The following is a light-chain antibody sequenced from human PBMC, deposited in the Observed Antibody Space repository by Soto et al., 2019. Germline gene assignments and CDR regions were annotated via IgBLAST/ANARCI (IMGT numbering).Light chain of an antibody. Sequence: EIVLTQSPGTLSLSPGERATLSCRASQSVSSNYIAWYQQSPGQAPRLLIYGASTRATGIPDRFSGSGSGTDFTLIISRLEPEDFAVYFCQQYGRSPPFAFGQGTKVEIK. J-gene: IGKJ2*01. CDR1: QSVSSNY. V-gene: IGKV3-20*01. CDR2: GAS. CDR3: QQYGRSPPFA.